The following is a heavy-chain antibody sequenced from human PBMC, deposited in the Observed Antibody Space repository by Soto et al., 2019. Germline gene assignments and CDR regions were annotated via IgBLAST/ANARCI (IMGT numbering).Heavy chain of an antibody. CDR3: ARDRDYDFWSGLDP. CDR2: LYYTGIT. V-gene: IGHV4-59*01. Sequence: XTLSLPCTVSGGSLSTYYWNWIRQPPGKGLEWIGYLYYTGITNYNPSLKSRVTISVDKSKNQFSLKFTSVTSADTAVYYCARDRDYDFWSGLDPWGQGKLGTVSS. CDR1: GGSLSTYY. D-gene: IGHD3-3*01. J-gene: IGHJ5*02.